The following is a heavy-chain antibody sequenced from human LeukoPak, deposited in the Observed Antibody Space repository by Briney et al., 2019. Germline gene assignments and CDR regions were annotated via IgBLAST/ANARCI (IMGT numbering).Heavy chain of an antibody. J-gene: IGHJ3*02. V-gene: IGHV5-51*01. CDR1: EYTFTSSW. D-gene: IGHD1-26*01. Sequence: GESLKISCQGSEYTFTSSWIGWVRQVPGKGLEWMGSVFPGDSDTRYLPSFEGQVTISADKAINTAYLQWSSLTASDTAMYYCARHRGAKDGSDIWGQGTMVTVAS. CDR3: ARHRGAKDGSDI. CDR2: VFPGDSDT.